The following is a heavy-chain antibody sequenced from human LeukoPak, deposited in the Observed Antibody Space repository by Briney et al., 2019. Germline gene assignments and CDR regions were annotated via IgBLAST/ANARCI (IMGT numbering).Heavy chain of an antibody. CDR2: INPDGSTT. Sequence: GGSLRLSCAASGFTFSRYWIHWVRQAPGKGLEWVSRINPDGSTTTYADSVKGRFTISRDNAKNTVYLQMNSLRAEDTAVYYCARTNTKDYYYMDVWGKGTTVTVSS. CDR1: GFTFSRYW. J-gene: IGHJ6*03. D-gene: IGHD1-1*01. CDR3: ARTNTKDYYYMDV. V-gene: IGHV3-74*01.